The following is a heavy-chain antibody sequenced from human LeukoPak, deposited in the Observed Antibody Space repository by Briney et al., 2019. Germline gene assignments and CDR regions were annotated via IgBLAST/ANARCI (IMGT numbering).Heavy chain of an antibody. Sequence: PGRSLRLSCAASGFTFSSYAMHWVRQAPGKGLEWVAVISYDGSNKYYADSVKGRFTISRDNSKNTLYLQMNSLRAEDTAVYYCARDLAAARDYWGQGTLVTVSS. CDR3: ARDLAAARDY. CDR1: GFTFSSYA. D-gene: IGHD6-13*01. V-gene: IGHV3-30-3*01. CDR2: ISYDGSNK. J-gene: IGHJ4*02.